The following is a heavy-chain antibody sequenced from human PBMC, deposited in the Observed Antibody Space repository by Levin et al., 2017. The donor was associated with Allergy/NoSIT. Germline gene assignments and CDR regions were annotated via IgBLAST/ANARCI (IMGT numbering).Heavy chain of an antibody. Sequence: ASVKVSCKASGYTFTGYYMHWVRQAPGQGLEWMGWINPNSGGTNYAQKFQGRVTMTRDTSISTAYMELSRLRSDDTAVYYCASSIAAAGTYWYFDLWGRGTLVTVSS. J-gene: IGHJ2*01. CDR1: GYTFTGYY. D-gene: IGHD6-13*01. V-gene: IGHV1-2*02. CDR3: ASSIAAAGTYWYFDL. CDR2: INPNSGGT.